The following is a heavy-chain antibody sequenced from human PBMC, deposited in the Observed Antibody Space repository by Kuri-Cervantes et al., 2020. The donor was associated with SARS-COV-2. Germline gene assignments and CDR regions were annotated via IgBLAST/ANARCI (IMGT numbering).Heavy chain of an antibody. CDR3: ARVGPGDV. J-gene: IGHJ6*04. CDR1: GGSISSSSYY. Sequence: GSLRLSCTVSGGSISSSSYYWGWIRQPPGKGLEWIGSIYYSGSTYYNPSLKSRVTISVDTSKNQFSLKPSSVTAADTAVYYCARVGPGDVWGKGTTVTVSS. V-gene: IGHV4-39*07. CDR2: IYYSGST.